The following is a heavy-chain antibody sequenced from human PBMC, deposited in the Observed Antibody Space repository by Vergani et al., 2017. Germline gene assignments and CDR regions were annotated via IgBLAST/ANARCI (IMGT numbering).Heavy chain of an antibody. CDR3: ATVLYSSGSYPTATFDY. J-gene: IGHJ4*02. CDR1: GYTLPELS. Sequence: QVQLVQSGAEVKKPGASVKVSCKVSGYTLPELSMNWVRQAPGKGLEWMGGFDPEDGETIYAQKFQVRVTMTKDTATDTAYMELISLRSEDTAVYYYATVLYSSGSYPTATFDYWGQGTLVTVSS. V-gene: IGHV1-24*01. D-gene: IGHD3-10*01. CDR2: FDPEDGET.